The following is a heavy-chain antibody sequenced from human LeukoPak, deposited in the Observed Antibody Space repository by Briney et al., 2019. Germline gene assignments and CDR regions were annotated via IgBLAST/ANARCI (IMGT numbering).Heavy chain of an antibody. CDR2: IYFTGST. V-gene: IGHV4-59*01. D-gene: IGHD5-24*01. CDR3: ARGRWLQFSD. CDR1: GGSISNYY. Sequence: SETLSLTCTVSGGSISNYYWNWIRQPPGKGLEWIGYIYFTGSTNHNPSLKSRVTISLDTSKNQFSLKLSSVTAADTAIYYCARGRWLQFSDWGPGTLVTVSS. J-gene: IGHJ4*02.